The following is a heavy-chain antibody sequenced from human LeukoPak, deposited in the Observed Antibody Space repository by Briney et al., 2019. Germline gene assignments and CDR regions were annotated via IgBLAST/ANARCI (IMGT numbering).Heavy chain of an antibody. CDR2: INGDGRNI. CDR3: ARSPLTISNGAMDV. V-gene: IGHV3-74*01. J-gene: IGHJ6*03. Sequence: PGGSLRLSCVASGFTFSSYWMHWVRQDPRKGLVWVSRINGDGRNINYADSVRGRFTISRDNAKNTLYLQMNSLRAEDTALYHCARSPLTISNGAMDVWGKGTTVTVSS. D-gene: IGHD3-3*01. CDR1: GFTFSSYW.